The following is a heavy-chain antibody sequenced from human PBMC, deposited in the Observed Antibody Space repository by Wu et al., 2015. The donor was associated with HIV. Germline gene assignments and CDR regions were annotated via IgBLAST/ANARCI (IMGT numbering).Heavy chain of an antibody. D-gene: IGHD3-22*01. CDR1: GYTFTKYG. V-gene: IGHV1-18*01. J-gene: IGHJ4*02. Sequence: QVQLVQSGAEVKKPGASVKVSCKASGYTFTKYGISWVRQAPGQGLEWMGWISAYNGNTNYAQKLQGRVTMTTDTSTGTAYMDLRSLRSDDTAVYYCARDHYDSSGYYYGVDYWGQGTLVTVSS. CDR2: ISAYNGNT. CDR3: ARDHYDSSGYYYGVDY.